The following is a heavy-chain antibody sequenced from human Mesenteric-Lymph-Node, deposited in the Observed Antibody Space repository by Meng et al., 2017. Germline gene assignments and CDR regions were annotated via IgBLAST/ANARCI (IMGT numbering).Heavy chain of an antibody. J-gene: IGHJ2*01. CDR2: IYYSGST. CDR3: ARVGWRQWSFDL. V-gene: IGHV4-30-4*02. CDR1: GGSISSGDYY. Sequence: VHLAEAGHGLGKPSEPLSLTWAVSGGSISSGDYYWSWIRQPPGKGLELIGHIYYSGSTSYNPSLKSRVTISVDTSNKQFSLKLSSVTAADTAVYYCARVGWRQWSFDLWGRGTLVTVSS. D-gene: IGHD5-18*01.